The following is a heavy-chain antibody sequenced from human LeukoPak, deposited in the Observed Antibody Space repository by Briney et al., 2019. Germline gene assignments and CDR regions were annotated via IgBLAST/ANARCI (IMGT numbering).Heavy chain of an antibody. Sequence: SETLSLTCTVSGGSISSYYWSWIRQPPGKGLEWIGYIYYSGSTNYNPSLKGRVTISVDTSKNQFSLKLSSVTAADTAVYYCARSTRQSIAAAVLDPWGQGTLVTVSS. V-gene: IGHV4-59*08. CDR2: IYYSGST. D-gene: IGHD6-13*01. CDR1: GGSISSYY. J-gene: IGHJ5*02. CDR3: ARSTRQSIAAAVLDP.